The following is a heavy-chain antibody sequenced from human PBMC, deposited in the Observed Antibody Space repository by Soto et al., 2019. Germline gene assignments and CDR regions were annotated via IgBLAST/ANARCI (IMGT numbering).Heavy chain of an antibody. CDR2: IYPGDSDT. D-gene: IGHD4-17*01. J-gene: IGHJ6*02. Sequence: LKISCKGSGYSFTSYWIGWVRQMPGKGLEWMGIIYPGDSDTRYSPSFQGQVTISSDKSISTAYLQWSSLKASDTAMYYCARGVGYVVYYYYYSGMDVWGQGTTVTVSS. V-gene: IGHV5-51*01. CDR1: GYSFTSYW. CDR3: ARGVGYVVYYYYYSGMDV.